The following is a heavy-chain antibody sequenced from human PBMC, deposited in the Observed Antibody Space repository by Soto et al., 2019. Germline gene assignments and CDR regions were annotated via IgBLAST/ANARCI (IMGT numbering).Heavy chain of an antibody. CDR2: ISYDGSNK. J-gene: IGHJ6*02. Sequence: WSLRLSCAAPGVTFSTCDMHRVRQAPGKGLEWVAVISYDGSNKYYADSVKGRFTISRDNSKNTLYLQMNSLRAEDTAVYYCARVVPAAMYYYYGMDVWGQGT. D-gene: IGHD2-2*01. CDR1: GVTFSTCD. V-gene: IGHV3-30*03. CDR3: ARVVPAAMYYYYGMDV.